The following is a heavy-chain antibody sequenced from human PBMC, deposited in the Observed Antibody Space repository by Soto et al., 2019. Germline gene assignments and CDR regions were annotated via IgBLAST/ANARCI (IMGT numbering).Heavy chain of an antibody. CDR2: ISYDGSNE. CDR3: AKVDTIILVVSDAFDI. V-gene: IGHV3-30*18. CDR1: GFTFSKCG. J-gene: IGHJ3*02. Sequence: QVQLVESGGGVVQPGRSLRLSCAASGFTFSKCGMQWVRQAPGKGLEWVAVISYDGSNEYYADSVKGRFTISRDNSNNTLYLQMNSLRDEDTAVYYCAKVDTIILVVSDAFDIWGQGTMVTVSS. D-gene: IGHD3-22*01.